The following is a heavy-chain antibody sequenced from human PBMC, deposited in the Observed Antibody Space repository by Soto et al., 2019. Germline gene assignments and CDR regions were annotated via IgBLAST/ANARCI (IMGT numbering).Heavy chain of an antibody. J-gene: IGHJ6*02. CDR3: AREGTKDSFYYYGLDV. CDR2: ISKDGTKK. CDR1: GFTLSDYT. Sequence: PGGSLRLSCEASGFTLSDYTLYWVRQAPGKGLEWLAGISKDGTKKDYADSVKGRFTIARDNFRNTFYLQMDSLRSEDTALYYCAREGTKDSFYYYGLDVWGPGTTVTVSS. D-gene: IGHD5-18*01. V-gene: IGHV3-30-3*01.